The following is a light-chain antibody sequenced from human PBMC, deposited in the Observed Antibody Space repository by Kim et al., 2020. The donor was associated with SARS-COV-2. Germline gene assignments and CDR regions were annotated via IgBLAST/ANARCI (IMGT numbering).Light chain of an antibody. Sequence: QSALTQPASVSGSLGQSITISCTGTSSDVGGYNYVSWYQQHPGKAPKLMIYDVSNRPSGVSNRFSGSKSGNTASLTISGLQAEDEADYYCSSYTSSSTWVFGGGTQLTVL. CDR3: SSYTSSSTWV. CDR1: SSDVGGYNY. CDR2: DVS. V-gene: IGLV2-14*03. J-gene: IGLJ3*02.